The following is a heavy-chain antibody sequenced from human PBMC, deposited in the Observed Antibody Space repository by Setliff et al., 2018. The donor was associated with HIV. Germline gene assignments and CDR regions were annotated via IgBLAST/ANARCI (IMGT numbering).Heavy chain of an antibody. Sequence: RASETLSLTCAVSGYSISSGYYWAWIRQSPGKGLDWMGSIHHSGTTYYNPSLKSRVTISVDTATNQVSLQVNSVTAVDTAVYYCARVPHRVVGTTTLLYHFDYWGLGTLVTVSS. CDR3: ARVPHRVVGTTTLLYHFDY. CDR2: IHHSGTT. J-gene: IGHJ4*02. D-gene: IGHD1-26*01. V-gene: IGHV4-38-2*01. CDR1: GYSISSGYY.